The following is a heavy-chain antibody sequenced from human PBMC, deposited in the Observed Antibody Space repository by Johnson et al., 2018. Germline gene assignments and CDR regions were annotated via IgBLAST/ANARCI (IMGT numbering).Heavy chain of an antibody. J-gene: IGHJ6*02. CDR2: INHSGST. CDR3: AKALRGTTGGYYYGMDV. Sequence: QVQLQQWGAGLLKPSETLSLTCAVYGGSFSGYIWSWIRQPPGKGLEWIGEINHSGSTNYNPSLKSRVTISVDTSKNQFSLKLSSVTAADTAVYYCAKALRGTTGGYYYGMDVWGQGTTVTVSS. D-gene: IGHD1-7*01. CDR1: GGSFSGYI. V-gene: IGHV4-34*01.